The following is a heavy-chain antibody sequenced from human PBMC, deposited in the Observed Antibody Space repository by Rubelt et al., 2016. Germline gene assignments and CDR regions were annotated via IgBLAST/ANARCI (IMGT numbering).Heavy chain of an antibody. Sequence: EVQLVESGGGLVQPGGSLRLSCAASGFTFSSYWMSWVRQAPGKGLEWVANIKEDGSDKYYVDSVKGRFTISRDNAQNSLDLQMDSLRTEDTAVYYWARYRQLEDWGQGTLVTVSS. CDR1: GFTFSSYW. CDR3: ARYRQLED. CDR2: IKEDGSDK. V-gene: IGHV3-7*01. D-gene: IGHD1-1*01. J-gene: IGHJ1*01.